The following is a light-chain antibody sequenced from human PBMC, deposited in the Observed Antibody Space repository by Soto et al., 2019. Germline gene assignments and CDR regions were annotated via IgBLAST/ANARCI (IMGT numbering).Light chain of an antibody. J-gene: IGKJ1*01. Sequence: EIVLTQSPGTLSLSPGERATLSCRASQSVSRSYLAWYQQKPGQAPRLLIYGASSRATDIPDRFSGSGPGTDFTLTISRLEPEDVAVYYCQQYGSSPPWTFGQGTKVEIK. CDR1: QSVSRSY. V-gene: IGKV3-20*01. CDR3: QQYGSSPPWT. CDR2: GAS.